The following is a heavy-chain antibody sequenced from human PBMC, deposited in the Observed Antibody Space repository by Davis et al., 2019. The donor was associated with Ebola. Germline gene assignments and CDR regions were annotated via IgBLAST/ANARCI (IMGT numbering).Heavy chain of an antibody. D-gene: IGHD3-22*01. CDR2: IRSKAYGGTT. Sequence: GGSLRLSCTASGFTFGDYAMSWVRQAPGKGLEWVGFIRSKAYGGTTEYAASVKGRFTISRDDSKSIAYLQMNSLKTEDTAVYYCTRGFGDYYDSSGYYQKPFDYWGQGTLVTVSS. J-gene: IGHJ4*02. CDR1: GFTFGDYA. CDR3: TRGFGDYYDSSGYYQKPFDY. V-gene: IGHV3-49*04.